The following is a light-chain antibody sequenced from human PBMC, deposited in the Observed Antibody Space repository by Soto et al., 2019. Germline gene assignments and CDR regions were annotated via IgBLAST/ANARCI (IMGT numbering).Light chain of an antibody. CDR2: EVS. Sequence: QSVLTQPPSASGSPGQSVTISCTGTSSDVGGYNYVSWYQQHPVKAPKLMIYEVSKRPSGVPDRFSGSKSGNTASLTVSGLQAEDEADYYCSSYAGSNTVYVFGTGTKLTVL. V-gene: IGLV2-8*01. J-gene: IGLJ1*01. CDR3: SSYAGSNTVYV. CDR1: SSDVGGYNY.